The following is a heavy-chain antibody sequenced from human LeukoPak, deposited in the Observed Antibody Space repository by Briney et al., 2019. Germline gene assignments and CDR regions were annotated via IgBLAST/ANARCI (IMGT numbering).Heavy chain of an antibody. D-gene: IGHD1-7*01. V-gene: IGHV4-34*01. CDR3: ARSAWNYEY. Sequence: SETLSLTCAVYGGSLSGYYWSWIRQPPGKGLEWIGEINHSGSTNYNPSLKSRVTISVDTSKNQFSLKLSSVTAADTAVYYCARSAWNYEYWGQGTLVTVSS. CDR2: INHSGST. J-gene: IGHJ4*02. CDR1: GGSLSGYY.